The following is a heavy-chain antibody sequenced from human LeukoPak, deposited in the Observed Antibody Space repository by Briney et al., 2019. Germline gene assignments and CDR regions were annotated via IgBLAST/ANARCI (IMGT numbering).Heavy chain of an antibody. CDR3: ASRYDFWSGYHNNWFDP. CDR1: GFTFSSYS. CDR2: ISSSSSYI. V-gene: IGHV3-21*01. D-gene: IGHD3-3*01. Sequence: PGGSLRLSCAASGFTFSSYSMNWVRQAPGKGLEWVSSISSSSSYIYYADSVKGRFTISRDNAKSSLYLQMNSLRAEDTAVYYCASRYDFWSGYHNNWFDPWGQGTLVTVSS. J-gene: IGHJ5*02.